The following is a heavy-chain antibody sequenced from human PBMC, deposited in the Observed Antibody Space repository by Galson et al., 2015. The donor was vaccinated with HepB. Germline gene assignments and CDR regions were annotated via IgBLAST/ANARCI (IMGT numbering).Heavy chain of an antibody. J-gene: IGHJ3*02. Sequence: LRLSCAASGFTFSSYAMHWVRQAPGKGLEWVAVISYDGSNKYYADSVKGRFTISRDNSKNTLSLQMNSLRAEDTAVYYCARAGEAFDIWGQGTLVTVSS. V-gene: IGHV3-30-3*01. CDR1: GFTFSSYA. CDR3: ARAGEAFDI. CDR2: ISYDGSNK.